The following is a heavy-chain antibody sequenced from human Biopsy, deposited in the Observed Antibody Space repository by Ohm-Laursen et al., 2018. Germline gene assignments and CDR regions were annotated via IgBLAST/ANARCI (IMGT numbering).Heavy chain of an antibody. V-gene: IGHV1-18*01. CDR2: ISPYNGNG. CDR3: ATSHYFESTGYAFDF. D-gene: IGHD3-22*01. Sequence: ASVKVSCKASGYTFPNFGISWVRQAPGRGLEWMGWISPYNGNGDYEKNFHGRVTLAADTSTSTVYMELRSLRSGDTAVYYCATSHYFESTGYAFDFWGQGTMVSVSS. J-gene: IGHJ3*01. CDR1: GYTFPNFG.